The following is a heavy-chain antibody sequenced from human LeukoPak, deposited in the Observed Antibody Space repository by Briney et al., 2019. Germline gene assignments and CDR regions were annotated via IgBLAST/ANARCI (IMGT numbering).Heavy chain of an antibody. J-gene: IGHJ4*02. V-gene: IGHV3-74*01. CDR2: INSDGSSA. CDR1: GFTFSSYW. D-gene: IGHD5-18*01. CDR3: ARDRATAMFDY. Sequence: GGSLRLSCAASGFTFSSYWMHWVRQAPGKGLVWVSRINSDGSSATYADSVKGRFTISRDNAKNTLYPQMNSLRGEDTAVYYCARDRATAMFDYWAQGTLVTVSS.